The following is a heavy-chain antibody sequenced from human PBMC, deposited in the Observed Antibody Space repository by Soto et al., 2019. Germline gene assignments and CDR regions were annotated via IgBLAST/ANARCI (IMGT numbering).Heavy chain of an antibody. CDR1: GGSISSSSYY. D-gene: IGHD6-19*01. Sequence: PSETLSLTCTVSGGSISSSSYYWGWIRQPPGKGLEWIGSIYYSGSTYYNPSLKSRATISVDTSKNQFSLKLSSVTAADTAVYYCAGLYSSGWPVFDYWGQGTLVTVSS. CDR3: AGLYSSGWPVFDY. CDR2: IYYSGST. V-gene: IGHV4-39*01. J-gene: IGHJ4*02.